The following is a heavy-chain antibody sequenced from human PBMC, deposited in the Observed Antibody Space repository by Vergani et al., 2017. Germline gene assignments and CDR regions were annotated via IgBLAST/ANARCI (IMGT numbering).Heavy chain of an antibody. D-gene: IGHD6-6*01. CDR1: GGSFSGYY. Sequence: QVQLQQWGAGLLKPSETLSLTCAVYGGSFSGYYWSWIRQPPGKGLEWIGEINHSGSTNYNPSLKSRVTISVDTSTNHFSLKLSSVTAADTAVYYCARLAARPSRPRGGGYYYGMDVWGQGTTVTVSS. V-gene: IGHV4-34*01. CDR3: ARLAARPSRPRGGGYYYGMDV. CDR2: INHSGST. J-gene: IGHJ6*02.